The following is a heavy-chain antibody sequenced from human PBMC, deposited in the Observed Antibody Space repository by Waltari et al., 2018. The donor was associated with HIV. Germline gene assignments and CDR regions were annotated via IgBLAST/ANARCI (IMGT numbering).Heavy chain of an antibody. V-gene: IGHV3-74*01. Sequence: VQLVESGGGSIKTGGYLRLSCAASGFSVYTHWMDWVRQRPGKGLVXVASVSREGGTRDYAVAVTCPVVISIDNGRNTVYLRLNSRMVENTSVFFCAGASHYLEVWTVDGEYYFDLLGRGTRVAGSS. CDR2: VSREGGTR. J-gene: IGHJ4*02. CDR1: GFSVYTHW. CDR3: AGASHYLEVWTVDGEYYFDL. D-gene: IGHD3-3*01.